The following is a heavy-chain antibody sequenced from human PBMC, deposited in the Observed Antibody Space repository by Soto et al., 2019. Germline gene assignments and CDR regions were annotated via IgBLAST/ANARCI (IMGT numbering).Heavy chain of an antibody. J-gene: IGHJ1*01. CDR3: AREASGYDF. D-gene: IGHD5-12*01. CDR2: IIPVFGGP. CDR1: GGTFSSFG. Sequence: AVKVSCKASGGTFSSFGISWVRQAPGQGLEWMGGIIPVFGGPNYTQRFRGRLTITADESTNTSYMELIDLTSEDTAVYYCAREASGYDFWGQGTQVTVSS. V-gene: IGHV1-69*13.